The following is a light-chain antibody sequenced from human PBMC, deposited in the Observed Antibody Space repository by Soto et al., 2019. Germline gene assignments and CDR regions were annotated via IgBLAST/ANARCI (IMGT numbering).Light chain of an antibody. J-gene: IGLJ1*01. CDR1: SSDVGAYNY. V-gene: IGLV2-14*04. Sequence: TSSDVGAYNYDSWYQQYPGEAPKVIIYDVSHRPAGVSNRFSGSKSGNTASLTISGLQSQDEADYYSSSYTSPTTYAFGPVTKVTVL. CDR3: SSYTSPTTYA. CDR2: DVS.